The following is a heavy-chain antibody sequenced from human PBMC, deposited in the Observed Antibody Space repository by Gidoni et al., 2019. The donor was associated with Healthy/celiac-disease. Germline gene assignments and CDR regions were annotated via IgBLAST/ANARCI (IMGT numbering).Heavy chain of an antibody. Sequence: EVQLVESGGGLVKPGGSLRLSCAASGFTLRNAWMSWVRQAPGKGLEWVGRIKSKTDGGTTDYAAPVKGRFTISRDDSKNTLYLQMNSLKTEDTAVYYCTTRADGDYSWFDPWGQGTLVTVSS. D-gene: IGHD4-17*01. CDR3: TTRADGDYSWFDP. CDR1: GFTLRNAW. V-gene: IGHV3-15*01. J-gene: IGHJ5*02. CDR2: IKSKTDGGTT.